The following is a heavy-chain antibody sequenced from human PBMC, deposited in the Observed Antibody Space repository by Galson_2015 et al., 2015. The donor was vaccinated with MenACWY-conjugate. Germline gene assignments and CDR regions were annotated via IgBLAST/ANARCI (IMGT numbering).Heavy chain of an antibody. CDR2: ISSSSSYT. CDR1: GFTFSDYY. CDR3: ARPYYYDSSGSMGAFDI. Sequence: SLRLSCAASGFTFSDYYMSWIRQAPGKGLEWVSYISSSSSYTNYADSVKGRFTISRDNAKNSLYLQMNSLRAEDTAVNYCARPYYYDSSGSMGAFDIWGQGTMVTVSS. J-gene: IGHJ3*02. V-gene: IGHV3-11*03. D-gene: IGHD3-22*01.